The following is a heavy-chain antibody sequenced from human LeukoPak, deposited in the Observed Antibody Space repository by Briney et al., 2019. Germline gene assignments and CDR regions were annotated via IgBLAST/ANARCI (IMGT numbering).Heavy chain of an antibody. CDR1: GESFSGYY. D-gene: IGHD3-3*01. J-gene: IGHJ6*02. Sequence: PSETLSLTCAVYGESFSGYYWSWIRQPPGKGLEWIGEINHSGSTNYNPSLKSRVTISVDTSKNQFSLKLSSVTAADTAVYYCARGNYDFWSGYYPQDYYYGMDVWGQGTTVTVSS. V-gene: IGHV4-34*01. CDR2: INHSGST. CDR3: ARGNYDFWSGYYPQDYYYGMDV.